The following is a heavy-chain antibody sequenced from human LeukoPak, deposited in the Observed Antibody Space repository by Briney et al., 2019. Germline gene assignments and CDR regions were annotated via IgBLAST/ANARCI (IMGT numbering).Heavy chain of an antibody. CDR2: IRNDGSNK. V-gene: IGHV3-30*02. CDR3: AKERRKWLVDYFDY. Sequence: GGSLRLSCAASGFTFSSYAMHWFRQAPGKGLEWVAFIRNDGSNKYYADSVKGRFTISRDNSKNTLYLQMHSLRAEDTAVYYCAKERRKWLVDYFDYWGQGALVTVSS. D-gene: IGHD6-19*01. CDR1: GFTFSSYA. J-gene: IGHJ4*02.